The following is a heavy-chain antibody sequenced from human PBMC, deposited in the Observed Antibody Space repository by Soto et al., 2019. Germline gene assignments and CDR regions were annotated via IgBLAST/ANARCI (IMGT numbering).Heavy chain of an antibody. D-gene: IGHD3-3*01. CDR2: IYYRGST. Sequence: QVQLQESGPGLVKPSQTLSLTCTVSGGSISSGGYYWSWIRQRPGKGLEWIGYIYYRGSTYYNPSLKSLVNISVDTSKNQFSLKLSSVTAADTSVYYCARMNSLIFPDTDYYYMDVWGKGTTVTVSS. CDR1: GGSISSGGYY. CDR3: ARMNSLIFPDTDYYYMDV. J-gene: IGHJ6*03. V-gene: IGHV4-31*01.